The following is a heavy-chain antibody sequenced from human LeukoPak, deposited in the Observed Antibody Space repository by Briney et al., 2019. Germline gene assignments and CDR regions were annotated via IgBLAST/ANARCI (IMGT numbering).Heavy chain of an antibody. CDR3: ASFGVVVAATGFDY. CDR2: ISSSSSYI. Sequence: GGSLRLSCAASGFTFSSYSMNWVRQAPGKGLEWVSSISSSSSYIYYADSVKGRFTISRDNAKNSLYLQMNSLRAEDTAVYHCASFGVVVAATGFDYWGQGTLVTVSS. V-gene: IGHV3-21*01. D-gene: IGHD2-15*01. J-gene: IGHJ4*02. CDR1: GFTFSSYS.